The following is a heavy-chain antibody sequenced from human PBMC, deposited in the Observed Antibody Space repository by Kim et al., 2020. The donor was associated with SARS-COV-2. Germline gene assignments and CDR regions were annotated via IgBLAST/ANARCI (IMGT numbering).Heavy chain of an antibody. J-gene: IGHJ1*01. D-gene: IGHD3-3*01. V-gene: IGHV3-30*18. CDR2: ISYDGSNK. Sequence: GGSLRLSCAASGFTFSSYSMHWVRQAPGKGLEWVAVISYDGSNKYYADSVKGRFTISRDNSKNTLYLQMNSLRAEDTAVYYCAKGERREWLLRLEYFQH. CDR3: AKGERREWLLRLEYFQH. CDR1: GFTFSSYS.